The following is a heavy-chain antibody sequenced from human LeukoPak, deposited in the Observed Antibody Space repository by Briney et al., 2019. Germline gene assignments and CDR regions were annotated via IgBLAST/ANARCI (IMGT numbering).Heavy chain of an antibody. CDR2: ISAYNGNT. D-gene: IGHD3-3*01. J-gene: IGHJ5*02. V-gene: IGHV1-18*01. CDR3: ARDTDWSAQRFWFDP. CDR1: GYTFTSYG. Sequence: ASVKVSCKASGYTFTSYGIGWVRQAPGQGLEWMGWISAYNGNTNYAQKLQGRVTMTTDTSTSTAYMELRSLRSDDTAVYYCARDTDWSAQRFWFDPWSQGTLVTVSS.